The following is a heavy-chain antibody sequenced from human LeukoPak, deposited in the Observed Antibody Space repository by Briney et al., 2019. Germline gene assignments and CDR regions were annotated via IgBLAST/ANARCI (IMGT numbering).Heavy chain of an antibody. J-gene: IGHJ4*02. V-gene: IGHV1-2*02. CDR2: TNPNSGGT. Sequence: ASVKVSCKASGYTFTGYYMHWVRQAPGQGLRWRRWTNPNSGGTNYAQKFQGRVTMTRDTSISTAYMELGRLRSDDTVVYYCAAGFRGVIITVNYWGQGTLVTVSS. D-gene: IGHD3-10*01. CDR1: GYTFTGYY. CDR3: AAGFRGVIITVNY.